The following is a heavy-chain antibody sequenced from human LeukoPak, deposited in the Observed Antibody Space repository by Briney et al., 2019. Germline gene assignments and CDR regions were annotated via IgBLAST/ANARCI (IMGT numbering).Heavy chain of an antibody. D-gene: IGHD3/OR15-3a*01. CDR2: IVGSGEYT. V-gene: IGHV3-23*01. CDR1: GFTFRKHA. Sequence: LPGGSLRLSCAVSGFTFRKHAMGWVRQAPGKGLEWVSGIVGSGEYTYYADSVKGRFTVSRDNSKNRLYLQMNSLRAEDTAVYYCARDLFGLDALWGRGTLVTVSS. CDR3: ARDLFGLDAL. J-gene: IGHJ2*01.